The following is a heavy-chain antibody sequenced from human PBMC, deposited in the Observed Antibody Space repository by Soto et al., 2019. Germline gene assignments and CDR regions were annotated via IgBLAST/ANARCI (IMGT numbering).Heavy chain of an antibody. CDR1: GGSISSGDYY. J-gene: IGHJ5*02. CDR2: IYYSGST. CDR3: ARGVEKEGFDWLLSWFDP. Sequence: PSETLSLTCTVSGGSISSGDYYWSWIRQPPGKGLEWIGYIYYSGSTYYNPSLKSRVTISVDTSKNQFSLKLSSVTAADTAVYYCARGVEKEGFDWLLSWFDPWGQGTLVTV. D-gene: IGHD3-9*01. V-gene: IGHV4-30-4*01.